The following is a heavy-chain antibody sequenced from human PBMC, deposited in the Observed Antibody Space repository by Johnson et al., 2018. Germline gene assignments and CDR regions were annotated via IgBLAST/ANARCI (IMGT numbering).Heavy chain of an antibody. CDR1: GFAVNDNH. CDR3: ASSSIVVSAGAFDI. Sequence: EVQLLETGGGLVQPGGSLRLSCAASGFAVNDNHMSWVRQAPGKGLEWVSTIYRGGNTYYADSVKGRFTISRDNSKNSLFLQMNSLRAEDTAVYYCASSSIVVSAGAFDIWGQGTAVTVSS. J-gene: IGHJ3*02. D-gene: IGHD2-15*01. V-gene: IGHV3-66*02. CDR2: IYRGGNT.